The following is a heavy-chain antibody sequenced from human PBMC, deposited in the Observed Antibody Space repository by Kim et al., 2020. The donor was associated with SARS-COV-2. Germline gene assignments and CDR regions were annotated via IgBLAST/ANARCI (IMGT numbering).Heavy chain of an antibody. Sequence: GGSLRLSCAASGFTFSTYAMSWVRQTPRKGLEWVSGISGSGSVTHYADSVKGRFTISRDNSKNTLYLQINSLRAEDTAVYYCAKVDYVTSWSKFDSWGQGTLVTISS. CDR2: ISGSGSVT. V-gene: IGHV3-23*01. CDR1: GFTFSTYA. J-gene: IGHJ4*02. CDR3: AKVDYVTSWSKFDS. D-gene: IGHD3-16*01.